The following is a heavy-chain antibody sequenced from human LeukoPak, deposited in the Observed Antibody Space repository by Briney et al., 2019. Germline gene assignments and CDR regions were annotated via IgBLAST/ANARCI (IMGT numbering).Heavy chain of an antibody. CDR3: ARGGGEVVAAIAFDY. Sequence: SETLSLTCAVYGGSFSGYYWSWIRQPPGKGLEWIGEINHSGSTNYNPSLKSRVTISVDTSKNQFSLKLSSVTAADTAVYYCARGGGEVVAAIAFDYWGQGTLVTVSS. CDR2: INHSGST. D-gene: IGHD2-15*01. J-gene: IGHJ4*02. CDR1: GGSFSGYY. V-gene: IGHV4-34*01.